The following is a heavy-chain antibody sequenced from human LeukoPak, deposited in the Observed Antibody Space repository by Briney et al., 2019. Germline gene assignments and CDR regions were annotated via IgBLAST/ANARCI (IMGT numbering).Heavy chain of an antibody. CDR2: IYSGGST. V-gene: IGHV3-53*01. CDR3: ARDASANDAFDI. J-gene: IGHJ3*02. D-gene: IGHD1-26*01. CDR1: GFIVSNNY. Sequence: PGGSLRLSCAASGFIVSNNYMSWVRQAPGKGLEWVSGIYSGGSTYYADSVKGRFTISRENSKNTLYLQMNSLRAEDTAAYYCARDASANDAFDIWGQGTMVTVSS.